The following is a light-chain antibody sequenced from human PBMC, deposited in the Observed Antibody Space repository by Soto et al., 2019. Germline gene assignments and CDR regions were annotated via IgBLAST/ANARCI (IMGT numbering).Light chain of an antibody. CDR3: QQGKSFPIT. V-gene: IGKV1-12*01. J-gene: IGKJ5*01. CDR1: QDISSY. CDR2: AAS. Sequence: DIQMTQSPSSVSASVGDRVSITCRASQDISSYLAWYQKKPGKAPKVVIYAASSLQSGVPSRFSGSGSGTDFTLTINSLQPEDSATYYCQQGKSFPITLGQGTRLEI.